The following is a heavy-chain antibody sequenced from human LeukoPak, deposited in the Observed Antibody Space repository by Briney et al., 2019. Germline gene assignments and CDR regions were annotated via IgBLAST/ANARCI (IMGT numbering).Heavy chain of an antibody. D-gene: IGHD3-10*01. Sequence: ASVKVSCKASGYTFTSYAMHWVRQAPGQRLEWMGWINAGNGNTKYSQKFQGRVTITRDTSASTVYMELSSLRSEDTAVYYCARGIYYGSGSTAGYWGQGTLVTVSS. CDR3: ARGIYYGSGSTAGY. CDR1: GYTFTSYA. J-gene: IGHJ4*02. V-gene: IGHV1-3*01. CDR2: INAGNGNT.